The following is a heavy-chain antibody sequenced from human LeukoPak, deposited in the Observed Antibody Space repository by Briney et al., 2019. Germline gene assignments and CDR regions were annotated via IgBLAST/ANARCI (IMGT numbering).Heavy chain of an antibody. CDR2: SSYDGSSI. J-gene: IGHJ6*02. Sequence: PGGSLRLSCAASGFTFSTYGMHWVRQAPGKGLEWLAVSSYDGSSIFHADSVKGRFTISRDNYKNTLYLQMNSLRPEDTADYYCARGSAYSDYYYYGMDVWGQGTTVTVS. CDR3: ARGSAYSDYYYYGMDV. CDR1: GFTFSTYG. D-gene: IGHD4-11*01. V-gene: IGHV3-30*03.